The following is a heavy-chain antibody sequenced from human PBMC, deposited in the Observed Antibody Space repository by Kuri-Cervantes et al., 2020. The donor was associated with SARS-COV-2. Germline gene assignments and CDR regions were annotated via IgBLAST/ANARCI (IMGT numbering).Heavy chain of an antibody. Sequence: ASVKVSCKASGGTFSSYAISWVRQAPGQRLEWMGWINAGNGNTKYSQKFQGRVTITRDTSASTAYMELSSLRSEDTAVYYCARDHAYCSSTSCQYYYYGMDVWGQGTTVTVSS. CDR1: GGTFSSYA. CDR2: INAGNGNT. V-gene: IGHV1-3*01. D-gene: IGHD2-2*01. CDR3: ARDHAYCSSTSCQYYYYGMDV. J-gene: IGHJ6*02.